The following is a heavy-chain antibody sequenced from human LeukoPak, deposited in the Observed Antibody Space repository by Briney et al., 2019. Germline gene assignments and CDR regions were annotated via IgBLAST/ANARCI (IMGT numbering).Heavy chain of an antibody. CDR1: RYTFTSYD. CDR2: MNPNSGNT. D-gene: IGHD5-24*01. J-gene: IGHJ4*02. V-gene: IGHV1-8*01. CDR3: ARAGSRDGYIGV. Sequence: AAVKVSCKASRYTFTSYDINWVRQATGQGVEWMGWMNPNSGNTGYAQKFQGKVTMTRNTSISTAYMELSSLRSEDTAVYYCARAGSRDGYIGVWGQGTVVTVSS.